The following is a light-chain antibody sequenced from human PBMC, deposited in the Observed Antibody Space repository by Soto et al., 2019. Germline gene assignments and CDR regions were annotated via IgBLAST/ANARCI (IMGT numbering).Light chain of an antibody. V-gene: IGKV3-20*01. CDR3: QQYGSSLWT. J-gene: IGKJ1*01. CDR1: QTVRNNY. CDR2: DAS. Sequence: VFTQSPCTLSLSPGERATLSCRASQTVRNNYLAWYQQKPGQAPRLLIYDASSRATGIPDRFSGGGSGTDFTLTISRLEPEDFAVYYCQQYGSSLWTFGQGTKVDIK.